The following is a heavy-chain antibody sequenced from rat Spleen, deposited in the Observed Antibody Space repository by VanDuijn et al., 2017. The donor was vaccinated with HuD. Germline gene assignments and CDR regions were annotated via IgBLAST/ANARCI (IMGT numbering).Heavy chain of an antibody. CDR2: IWSKGNT. V-gene: IGHV2-47*01. Sequence: QVQLKESGPGLVQPSQTLSLTCTVSGLSLTSYNVHWVRQPTGKGLAWMGIIWSKGNTHYNSVIKSRQNISRDTSKDQVFLKMNSRQTEDTAVYFCASGIHDYWGQGVMVTVSS. J-gene: IGHJ2*01. CDR3: ASGIHDY. D-gene: IGHD1-4*01. CDR1: GLSLTSYN.